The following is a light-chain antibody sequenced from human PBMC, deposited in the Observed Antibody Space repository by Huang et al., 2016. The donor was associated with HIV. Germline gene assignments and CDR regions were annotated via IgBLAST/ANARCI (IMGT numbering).Light chain of an antibody. V-gene: IGKV3-15*01. J-gene: IGKJ1*01. CDR1: QSIKIN. Sequence: IVMTQSPVTLSVSPGARAALSCRAGQSIKINLAWYQQKPGQAPRLLIYGASTRATGVPARFSGSGSGTEFTLTINNLQSDDFAVYYCQQYDYWPPVTFGQGTKV. CDR2: GAS. CDR3: QQYDYWPPVT.